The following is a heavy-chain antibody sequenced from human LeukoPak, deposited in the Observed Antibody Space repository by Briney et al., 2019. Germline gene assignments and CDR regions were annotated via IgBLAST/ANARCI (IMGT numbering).Heavy chain of an antibody. CDR2: IIPIFGTA. D-gene: IGHD3-22*01. J-gene: IGHJ3*02. CDR1: GGTFSSYA. V-gene: IGHV1-69*05. Sequence: SVKVSCKASGGTFSSYAISWVRQAPGQGLEWMGGIIPIFGTANYAQKFQGRVTITTDESTSTAYMELSSLRSEDTAVYYCARAMGSRRSNYYDSNAFDIWGQGTMVTVSS. CDR3: ARAMGSRRSNYYDSNAFDI.